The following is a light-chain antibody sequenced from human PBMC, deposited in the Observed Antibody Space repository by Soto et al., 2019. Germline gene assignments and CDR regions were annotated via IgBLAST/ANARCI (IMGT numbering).Light chain of an antibody. Sequence: EIVLTQSPGTLSLSPGERATLSCRASQSVSSAYLAWYQQKPGQAPRLLIYGASTRAFGTPDRFSGSGSRTDFTLTISRLEPEDFAVYYCQQYDRSLFTFGPGTKVDIK. CDR3: QQYDRSLFT. J-gene: IGKJ3*01. V-gene: IGKV3-20*01. CDR2: GAS. CDR1: QSVSSAY.